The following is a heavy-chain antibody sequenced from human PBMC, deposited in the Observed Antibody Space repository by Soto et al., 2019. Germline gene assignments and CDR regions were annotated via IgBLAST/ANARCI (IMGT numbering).Heavy chain of an antibody. CDR1: GFTFSSYW. CDR2: INSDGSST. J-gene: IGHJ4*02. V-gene: IGHV3-74*01. CDR3: ARDPDSSWYYFDY. Sequence: GGSLRLSCAASGFTFSSYWMHWVRQAPGKGLVWVSRINSDGSSTSYADSVKGRFTISRDNSKNTLYLQMNSLRAEDTAVYYCARDPDSSWYYFDYWGQGTLVTVS. D-gene: IGHD6-13*01.